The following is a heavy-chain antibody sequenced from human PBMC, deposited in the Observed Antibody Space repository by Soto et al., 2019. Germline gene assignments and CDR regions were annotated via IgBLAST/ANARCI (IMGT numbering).Heavy chain of an antibody. CDR1: GGSISSYY. CDR2: IYYSGST. Sequence: SETLSLTCTVSGGSISSYYWSWIRQPPGKGLEWIGYIYYSGSTNYNPSLKSRVTISVDTSKNQFSLKLSSVTAADTAVYYCARVAYCSSTSCFYFDYWGQGTLVTVSS. D-gene: IGHD2-2*01. V-gene: IGHV4-59*01. CDR3: ARVAYCSSTSCFYFDY. J-gene: IGHJ4*02.